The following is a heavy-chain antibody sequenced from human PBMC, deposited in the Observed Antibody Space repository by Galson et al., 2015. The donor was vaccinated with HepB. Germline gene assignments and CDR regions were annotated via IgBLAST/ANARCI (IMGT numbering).Heavy chain of an antibody. J-gene: IGHJ4*02. CDR3: AKDRYSYGYFDY. CDR1: GFTFSSYA. V-gene: IGHV3-23*01. CDR2: ISGSGGST. Sequence: SLRLSCAASGFTFSSYAMSWVRQAPGKGLEWVSAISGSGGSTYYADSVKGRFTISRDNSKNALYLQMNSLRAEDTAVYYCAKDRYSYGYFDYWGQGTLVTVSS. D-gene: IGHD5-18*01.